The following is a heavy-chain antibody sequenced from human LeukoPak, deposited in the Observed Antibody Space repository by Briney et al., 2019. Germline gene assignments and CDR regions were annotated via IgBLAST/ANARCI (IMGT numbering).Heavy chain of an antibody. J-gene: IGHJ6*02. Sequence: PETLSLTCAFYGGSFSGYSLTWIRQPPGKGLEWIGEINHSGINHFNPSLKSRVTISADTSKKQVFLNLSSVTAADTAVYYCAKKKVDVMGNQYYYYYGLDVWGQGTTVTVSS. CDR1: GGSFSGYS. D-gene: IGHD3-16*01. V-gene: IGHV4-34*01. CDR2: INHSGIN. CDR3: AKKKVDVMGNQYYYYYGLDV.